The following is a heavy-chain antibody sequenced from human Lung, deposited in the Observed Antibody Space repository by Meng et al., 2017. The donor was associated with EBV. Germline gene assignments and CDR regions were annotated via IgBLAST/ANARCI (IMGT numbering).Heavy chain of an antibody. CDR1: GFNVSSTY. V-gene: IGHV3-53*01. Sequence: DVQVVVSGGGLIQPGGSLRLSCAASGFNVSSTYMTWVRQAPGKGLEWVSAIDSGGTNYYADSVKGRFTISRDNSRNTVDLQMSSLRGGDTAVYYCGRLSKWGQGALVTVSS. CDR3: GRLSK. CDR2: IDSGGTN. J-gene: IGHJ4*02.